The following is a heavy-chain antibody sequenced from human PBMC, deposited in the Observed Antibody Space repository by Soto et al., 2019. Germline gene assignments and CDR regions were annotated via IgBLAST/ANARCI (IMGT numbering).Heavy chain of an antibody. V-gene: IGHV3-23*01. CDR2: ISGSGGST. CDR3: AKVLRVGAMGSRYFDL. Sequence: EVQLLESGGGLVQPGGSLRLSCAASGFTFSSYAMSWVRQAPGKGLEWVSAISGSGGSTYYADSVKGRFTISRDNSKNTLYLQMNSLRAEDTAVYYCAKVLRVGAMGSRYFDLWGRGTLVTVSS. J-gene: IGHJ2*01. D-gene: IGHD1-26*01. CDR1: GFTFSSYA.